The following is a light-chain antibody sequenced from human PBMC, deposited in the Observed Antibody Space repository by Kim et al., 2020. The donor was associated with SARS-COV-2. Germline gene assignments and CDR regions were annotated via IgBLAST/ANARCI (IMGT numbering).Light chain of an antibody. Sequence: ASVGDRVTITCWSSQDIGNDLGWYQQKPGKAPKLLIYAASSLQSGVPSRFSGSGSGTDFTLTISSLQPEDFATYYCLQDYNYPWTFGQGTKVEIK. CDR3: LQDYNYPWT. CDR1: QDIGND. V-gene: IGKV1-6*01. J-gene: IGKJ1*01. CDR2: AAS.